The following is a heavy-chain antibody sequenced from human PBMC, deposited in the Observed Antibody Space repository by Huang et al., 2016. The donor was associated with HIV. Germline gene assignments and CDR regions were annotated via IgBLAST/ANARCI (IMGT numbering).Heavy chain of an antibody. CDR1: GGSISSSSYY. V-gene: IGHV4-39*01. J-gene: IGHJ6*03. D-gene: IGHD4-17*01. Sequence: QLQLQESGPGLVKPSETLSLTCTVSGGSISSSSYYWGWIRQSPGKCLEWIGSIYYNGNGYYNPSLKGRVTMSVDRSSNQCSLKMHSVTAADTAVYYGASRTTVTTTSNDHYFYMDVWGKGTTVIVSS. CDR2: IYYNGNG. CDR3: ASRTTVTTTSNDHYFYMDV.